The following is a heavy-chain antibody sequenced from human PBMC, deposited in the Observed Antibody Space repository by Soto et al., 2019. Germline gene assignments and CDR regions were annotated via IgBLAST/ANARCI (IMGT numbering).Heavy chain of an antibody. V-gene: IGHV4-30-4*01. Sequence: PSETLSLTCTVSGGSISSGDYYWSWIRQPPGKGLEWIGYIYYSGSTYYNPSLKSRVTISVDTSKNQFSLKLSSVTAADTAVYYCAKAESYGDYFDYYYGMDVWGQGTTVTVS. CDR1: GGSISSGDYY. D-gene: IGHD4-17*01. J-gene: IGHJ6*02. CDR3: AKAESYGDYFDYYYGMDV. CDR2: IYYSGST.